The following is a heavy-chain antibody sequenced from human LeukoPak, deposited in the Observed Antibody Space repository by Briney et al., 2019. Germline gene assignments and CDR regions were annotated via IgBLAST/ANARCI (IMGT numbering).Heavy chain of an antibody. J-gene: IGHJ5*02. Sequence: GGSLRLSCVASGFSLSNFQMYWVRQAPGKGLEWVSIISLDGSTEFYADSVKGRFTISRDTASNTMHLEMNNLRIEDTAIYYCMRDYMGWFDPWGQGSLVTVSS. CDR1: GFSLSNFQ. D-gene: IGHD3-10*01. CDR3: MRDYMGWFDP. V-gene: IGHV3-30-3*01. CDR2: ISLDGSTE.